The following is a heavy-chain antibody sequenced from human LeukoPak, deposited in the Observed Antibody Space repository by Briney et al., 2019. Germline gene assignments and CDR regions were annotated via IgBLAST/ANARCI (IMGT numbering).Heavy chain of an antibody. J-gene: IGHJ4*02. CDR3: ARGGLDYYGTGRAFDV. V-gene: IGHV1-18*01. Sequence: ASVKVSCKASGGTFSSYAISWVRQAPGQGLEWMGWISNDNGITNYAPQFQGRVTLDTETYTSTAYMELRNLRSDDTAVYYCARGGLDYYGTGRAFDVWGQGTLVTVSS. CDR1: GGTFSSYA. CDR2: ISNDNGIT. D-gene: IGHD3-10*01.